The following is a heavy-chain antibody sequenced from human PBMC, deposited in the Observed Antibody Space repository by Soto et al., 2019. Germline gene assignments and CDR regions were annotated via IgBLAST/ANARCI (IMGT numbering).Heavy chain of an antibody. V-gene: IGHV3-30*18. Sequence: SGGSLRLSCAASGFTFSSYGMHWVRQAPGKGLEWVAVISYDGSNKYYADSVKGRFTISRDNSKNTLYLQMNSLRAEDTAVYYCAKGEGHSSSWYYYYGMDVWGQGTTVTVSS. CDR3: AKGEGHSSSWYYYYGMDV. D-gene: IGHD6-13*01. J-gene: IGHJ6*02. CDR1: GFTFSSYG. CDR2: ISYDGSNK.